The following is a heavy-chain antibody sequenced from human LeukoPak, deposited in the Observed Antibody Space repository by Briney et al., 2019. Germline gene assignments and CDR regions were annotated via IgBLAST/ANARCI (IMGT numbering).Heavy chain of an antibody. CDR3: ARHRPELDAADY. J-gene: IGHJ4*02. CDR1: GGSISSYY. Sequence: SETLSLTCTVSGGSISSYYWSWIRQPPGKGLEWIGYIYYSGSTNYNPSPKSRVTISVDTSKNQFSLKLSSVTAADTAVYYCARHRPELDAADYWGQGTLVTVSS. V-gene: IGHV4-59*08. D-gene: IGHD1-7*01. CDR2: IYYSGST.